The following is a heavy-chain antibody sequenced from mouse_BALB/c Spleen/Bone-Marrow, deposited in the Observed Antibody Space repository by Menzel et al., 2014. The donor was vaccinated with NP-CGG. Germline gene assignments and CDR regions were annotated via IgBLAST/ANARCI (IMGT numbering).Heavy chain of an antibody. Sequence: EVKLVESGPDPVKPSQSLSLTCTVTGYSITSDYGWHWIRQFPGNKLEWMGYIHYSGYTDYNPSLKSRISITRDTSKNQFFLQLNSVTTEDTATYYCTRETAVVADFDCWGQGTTLTVSS. CDR2: IHYSGYT. CDR3: TRETAVVADFDC. V-gene: IGHV3-1*02. D-gene: IGHD1-1*01. J-gene: IGHJ2*01. CDR1: GYSITSDYG.